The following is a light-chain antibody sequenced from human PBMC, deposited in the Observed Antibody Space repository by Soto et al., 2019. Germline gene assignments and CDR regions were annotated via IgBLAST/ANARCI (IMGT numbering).Light chain of an antibody. CDR1: QDIRSS. J-gene: IGKJ4*01. V-gene: IGKV3-15*01. Sequence: EIVMTQSPATLSVSPGERVTLSCRASQDIRSSLAWYQQKPGQAPRLFIYGASIRATGVPATFSGSGSGTEFTLSISSLQSEHLGVYYCQQDSSWPLTFGGGTKVEIK. CDR2: GAS. CDR3: QQDSSWPLT.